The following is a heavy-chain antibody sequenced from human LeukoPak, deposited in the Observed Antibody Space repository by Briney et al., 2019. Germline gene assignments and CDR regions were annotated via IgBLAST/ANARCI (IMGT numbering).Heavy chain of an antibody. V-gene: IGHV3-9*01. CDR1: GFTFSSHS. CDR3: AKDIGAIYYDSSGNDFQH. D-gene: IGHD3-22*01. CDR2: ISWNSGSI. J-gene: IGHJ1*01. Sequence: GGSLRLSCAASGFTFSSHSMNWVRQAPGKGLEWVSGISWNSGSIGYADSVKGRFTISRDNAKNSLYLQMNSLRAEDTALYYCAKDIGAIYYDSSGNDFQHWGQGTLVTVSS.